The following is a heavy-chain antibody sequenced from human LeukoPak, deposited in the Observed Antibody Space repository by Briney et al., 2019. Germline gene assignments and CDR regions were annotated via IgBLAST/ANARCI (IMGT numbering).Heavy chain of an antibody. Sequence: ASVKVSCKASGYTFTSYGISWVRQAPGQGLEWMGWISAYNGNTNYAQKLQGRVTMTTDTSTSTAYMELRSLRSDDTAVYYCARGDIVVVPAAWGRFDPWGQGTLVTVSS. CDR1: GYTFTSYG. J-gene: IGHJ5*02. CDR3: ARGDIVVVPAAWGRFDP. D-gene: IGHD2-2*01. V-gene: IGHV1-18*01. CDR2: ISAYNGNT.